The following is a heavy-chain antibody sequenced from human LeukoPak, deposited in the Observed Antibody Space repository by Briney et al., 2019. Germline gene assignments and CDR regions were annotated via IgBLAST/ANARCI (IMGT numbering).Heavy chain of an antibody. CDR2: ISSSSSYI. J-gene: IGHJ4*02. D-gene: IGHD4-17*01. V-gene: IGHV3-21*01. CDR3: ARVSHDAYGDYAVDY. Sequence: KTGGSLRLSCAASGSTFSSYSMNWVRQAPGKGLEWVSSISSSSSYIYYADSVKGRFTISRDNAKNSLYLQMNGLRAEDTAVYYCARVSHDAYGDYAVDYWGQGTLVTVSS. CDR1: GSTFSSYS.